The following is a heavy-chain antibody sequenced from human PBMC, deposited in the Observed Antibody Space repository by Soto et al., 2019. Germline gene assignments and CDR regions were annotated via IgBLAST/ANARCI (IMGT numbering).Heavy chain of an antibody. CDR1: GGSISSYY. D-gene: IGHD5-12*01. J-gene: IGHJ6*02. CDR3: ARDIGDGYNYDYYYGMDV. V-gene: IGHV4-59*01. Sequence: QVQLQESGPGLVKPSETLSLTCTVSGGSISSYYWSWIRQPPGKGLEWIGYIYYSGSTNYNPSLKSRVTISVDTSKNQFSLKLSSVTAADTAVYYCARDIGDGYNYDYYYGMDVWGQGTTVTVSS. CDR2: IYYSGST.